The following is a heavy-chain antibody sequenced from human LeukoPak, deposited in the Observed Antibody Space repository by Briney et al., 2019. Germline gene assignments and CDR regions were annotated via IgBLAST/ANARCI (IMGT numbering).Heavy chain of an antibody. J-gene: IGHJ4*02. CDR1: GGSISSSSYY. CDR2: IYYSGST. V-gene: IGHV4-39*07. Sequence: SETLSLTCTASGGSISSSSYYWGWIRQPPGKGLEWIGSIYYSGSTYYNPSLKSRVTISVDTSKNQFSLKLSSVTAADTAVYYCAGGGYSYGFIYWGQGTLVTVSS. D-gene: IGHD5-18*01. CDR3: AGGGYSYGFIY.